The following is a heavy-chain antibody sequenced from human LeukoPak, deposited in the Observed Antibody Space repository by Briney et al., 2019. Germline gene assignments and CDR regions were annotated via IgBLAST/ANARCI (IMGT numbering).Heavy chain of an antibody. Sequence: SETLSLTCTVSGGSISSSAYYWGWIRQPPGKGLEWIGNIYYRGKTYYNPSLKSRVTISLDTSKNQLSLKVNSVTAADTAVYYCARGSTETTTTTSGDDAFDIWGQGTMITVSS. V-gene: IGHV4-39*07. D-gene: IGHD2/OR15-2a*01. CDR3: ARGSTETTTTTSGDDAFDI. CDR1: GGSISSSAYY. J-gene: IGHJ3*02. CDR2: IYYRGKT.